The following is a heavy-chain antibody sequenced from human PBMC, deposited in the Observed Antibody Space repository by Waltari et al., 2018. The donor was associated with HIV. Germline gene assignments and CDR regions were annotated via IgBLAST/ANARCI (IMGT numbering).Heavy chain of an antibody. CDR1: CGSMSTSTYY. J-gene: IGHJ3*01. Sequence: QLQLQESGPGLVKPSETLSLTCPVSCGSMSTSTYYWGWIRQPPEKGLEWIVSIYYSGSTYYNPSLKSRVTISVDTSKNQFSLSLSSVTAADTAVYYCARLGSGGWLTDSFDVWGQGTMVTVSS. CDR3: ARLGSGGWLTDSFDV. V-gene: IGHV4-39*01. D-gene: IGHD6-19*01. CDR2: IYYSGST.